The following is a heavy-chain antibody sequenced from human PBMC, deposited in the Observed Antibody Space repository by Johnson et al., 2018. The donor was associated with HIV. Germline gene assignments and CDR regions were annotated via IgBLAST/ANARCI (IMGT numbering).Heavy chain of an antibody. CDR3: ARGAYSSSWHASDASDI. J-gene: IGHJ3*02. CDR1: GFTVSSTY. V-gene: IGHV3-20*04. Sequence: EVQLVESGGGLIQPGGSLRLSCAASGFTVSSTYMSWVRQAPGKGLEWVSGIDWNGGSSGYADSVKGRFSISRDNGKNSLYLQMNSLRAEDTAIYYCARGAYSSSWHASDASDIWGQGTMVTVSS. D-gene: IGHD6-13*01. CDR2: IDWNGGSS.